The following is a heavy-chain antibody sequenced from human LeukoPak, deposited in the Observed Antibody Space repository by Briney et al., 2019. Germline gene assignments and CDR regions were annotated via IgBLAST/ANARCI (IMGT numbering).Heavy chain of an antibody. CDR1: GDSTSSDRYY. Sequence: SETLSLTCTVSGDSTSSDRYYGGWVRQPPGKGLEWIGNIYYSGSTYYNPSLKSRVTMSVDTSKNQFFLKLNSVAAADTAVYYCARGRPYSGGYHLDYWGQGTLVTVSA. V-gene: IGHV4-39*02. CDR2: IYYSGST. J-gene: IGHJ4*02. CDR3: ARGRPYSGGYHLDY. D-gene: IGHD1-26*01.